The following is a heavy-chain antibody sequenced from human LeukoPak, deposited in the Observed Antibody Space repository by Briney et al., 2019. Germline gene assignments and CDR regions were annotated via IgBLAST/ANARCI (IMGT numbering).Heavy chain of an antibody. V-gene: IGHV4-34*01. J-gene: IGHJ4*02. D-gene: IGHD3-10*01. Sequence: PSETLSLTCAVYGGSISGDYWCWIRKPPAQGLELNGEINHSGSTNYNPSLKSRVTISVDTSKNQFSLKLSSVTAADTAVYYCARWSAAYYYGSGSYFYWGQGTLVTVSS. CDR1: GGSISGDY. CDR2: INHSGST. CDR3: ARWSAAYYYGSGSYFY.